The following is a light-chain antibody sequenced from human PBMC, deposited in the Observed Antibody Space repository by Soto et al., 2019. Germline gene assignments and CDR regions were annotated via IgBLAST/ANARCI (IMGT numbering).Light chain of an antibody. CDR3: QQYNNWPPVT. CDR2: GAS. J-gene: IGKJ4*01. CDR1: QSVSSN. Sequence: EIVVAQSPATLSVSPGERATLSCRAIQSVSSNLACYQQKPGRAPRLLIYGASTRATGIPARFSGSGSGTEFTLTISSLQSEDFAVYYCQQYNNWPPVTFGGGTKVEIK. V-gene: IGKV3-15*01.